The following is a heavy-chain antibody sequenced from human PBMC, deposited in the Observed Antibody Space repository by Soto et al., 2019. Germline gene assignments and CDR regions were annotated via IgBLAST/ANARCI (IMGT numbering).Heavy chain of an antibody. CDR3: ARVPPDIVRMVYATHWYFDL. CDR1: GYTFTGYY. CDR2: INPNSGGT. V-gene: IGHV1-2*02. J-gene: IGHJ2*01. Sequence: ASVKVSCKASGYTFTGYYMHWVRQAPGQGLEWMGWINPNSGGTKYAQKFQGRVNMTRDTSISTAYMELSRLRSDYTAVYYCARVPPDIVRMVYATHWYFDLWGRGTLVTVSS. D-gene: IGHD2-8*01.